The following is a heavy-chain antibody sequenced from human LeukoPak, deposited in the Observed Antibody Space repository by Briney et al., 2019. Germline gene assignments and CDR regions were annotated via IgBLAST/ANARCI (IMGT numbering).Heavy chain of an antibody. Sequence: ASVKVSCKASGYTFTGYYLHWVRQAPGQGLEWMGRINPNSGGTNYAQKLQGRVTMTTDTSTSTAYMELRSLRSDDTAVYYCARETSVIKGDYWGQGTLVTVSS. D-gene: IGHD3-10*01. CDR2: INPNSGGT. CDR1: GYTFTGYY. CDR3: ARETSVIKGDY. V-gene: IGHV1-2*06. J-gene: IGHJ4*02.